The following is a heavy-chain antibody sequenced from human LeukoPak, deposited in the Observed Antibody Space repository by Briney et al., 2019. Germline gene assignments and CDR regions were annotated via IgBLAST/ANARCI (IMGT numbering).Heavy chain of an antibody. J-gene: IGHJ4*02. CDR1: GGSISSYY. CDR2: IYYSGST. V-gene: IGHV4-59*12. D-gene: IGHD3-22*01. CDR3: ARGYDSSGYYYWSTRGDFRLLDY. Sequence: SETLSLTCTVSGGSISSYYWSWIRQPPGKGLEWIGYIYYSGSTNYNPSLKSRVTISVDTSKNQFSLKLSSVTAADTAVYYCARGYDSSGYYYWSTRGDFRLLDYWGQGTLVTVSS.